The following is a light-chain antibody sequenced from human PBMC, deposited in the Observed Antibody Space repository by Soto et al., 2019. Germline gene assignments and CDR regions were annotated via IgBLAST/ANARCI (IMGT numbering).Light chain of an antibody. CDR3: QQYDSYSPLT. CDR2: KAS. J-gene: IGKJ4*01. Sequence: DIQMTQSPSTLSASVRDRVTITCRASQSISNWLAWYQQKPGKAPKLLIYKASGLESGVPSRFSGSGSGTAFTLTISSLQPDDFATYYCQQYDSYSPLTFGGGTKVDI. CDR1: QSISNW. V-gene: IGKV1-5*03.